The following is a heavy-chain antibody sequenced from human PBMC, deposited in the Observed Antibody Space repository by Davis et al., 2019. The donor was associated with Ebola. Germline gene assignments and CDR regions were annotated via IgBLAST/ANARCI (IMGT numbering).Heavy chain of an antibody. CDR1: GYTFTNYY. J-gene: IGHJ6*02. CDR3: ARDRPDYYGLDV. Sequence: ASVKVSCKAFGYTFTNYYLHWVRQAPGQGLEWMGVINPSAGYTNYAQKFQGRVTITRDTSTSTVYMEVRRLRSEDTAVYYCARDRPDYYGLDVWGQGTAVTVSS. V-gene: IGHV1-46*01. CDR2: INPSAGYT.